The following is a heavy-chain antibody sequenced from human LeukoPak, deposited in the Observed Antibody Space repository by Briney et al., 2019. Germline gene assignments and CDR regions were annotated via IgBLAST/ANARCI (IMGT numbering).Heavy chain of an antibody. CDR3: ERHDPRGEAARLGYFDY. CDR2: IYYSGST. CDR1: GGSISGYY. Sequence: SETLSLTCTVSGGSISGYYWTWIRQPPGKGLEWIGYIYYSGSTNYNPSLKSRVTMSVDTSKNQFSLKLSSVTAADTAVYYCERHDPRGEAARLGYFDYWGQGTLVTVSS. J-gene: IGHJ4*02. V-gene: IGHV4-59*08. D-gene: IGHD6-6*01.